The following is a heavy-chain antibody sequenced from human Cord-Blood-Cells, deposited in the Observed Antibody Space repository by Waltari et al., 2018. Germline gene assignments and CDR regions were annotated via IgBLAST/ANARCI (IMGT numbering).Heavy chain of an antibody. V-gene: IGHV1-69*11. Sequence: QVQLVQSGAEVKKPGSSVKVSCKASGGTFSSYAISWVRQAPGQGLEWMGGFIPILGKANYAQKFQGRVTITADESTSTAYMELGSLRSEDTAVYYCARGRGATEYFDLWGRGTLVTVSS. J-gene: IGHJ2*01. CDR1: GGTFSSYA. CDR2: FIPILGKA. D-gene: IGHD5-12*01. CDR3: ARGRGATEYFDL.